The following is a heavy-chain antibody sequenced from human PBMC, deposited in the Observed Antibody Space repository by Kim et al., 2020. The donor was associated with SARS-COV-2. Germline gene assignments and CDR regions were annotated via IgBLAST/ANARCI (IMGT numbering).Heavy chain of an antibody. Sequence: GESLKISCKGSGYSFTSYWIGWVRQMPGKGLEWMGIIYPGDSDTRYSPSFQGQVTISADKSISTAYLQWSSLKASDTAMYYCARTPQIGGDRYYYYGMDVWGQGTTVTVSS. CDR3: ARTPQIGGDRYYYYGMDV. CDR2: IYPGDSDT. V-gene: IGHV5-51*01. D-gene: IGHD3-16*01. CDR1: GYSFTSYW. J-gene: IGHJ6*02.